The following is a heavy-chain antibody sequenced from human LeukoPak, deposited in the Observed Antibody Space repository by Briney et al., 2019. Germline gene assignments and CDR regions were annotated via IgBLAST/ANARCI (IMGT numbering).Heavy chain of an antibody. CDR2: ISSSSSYI. J-gene: IGHJ4*02. Sequence: GGTLRLSCAASGFTFSSYSMNWVRQAPGKGLEWVSSISSSSSYIYYADSVKGRFTISRDNAKNSLYLQMNSLRAEDTAVYYCARESYDSAVFDYWGQGTLVTVSS. V-gene: IGHV3-21*01. CDR3: ARESYDSAVFDY. CDR1: GFTFSSYS. D-gene: IGHD3-3*01.